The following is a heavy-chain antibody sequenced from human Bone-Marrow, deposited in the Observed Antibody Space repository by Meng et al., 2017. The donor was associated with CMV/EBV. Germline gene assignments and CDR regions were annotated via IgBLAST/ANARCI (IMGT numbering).Heavy chain of an antibody. D-gene: IGHD3-22*01. CDR2: IKSDGTSA. Sequence: TFSNYWMHWVRQVPGKGLVWVSRIKSDGTSATYADSVKGRFTISRDNAKNTLYLQMNSLRAEDTAVYYCARQKGDSSGYYLGNAFDIWGQGTMVTVSS. J-gene: IGHJ3*02. CDR1: TFSNYW. CDR3: ARQKGDSSGYYLGNAFDI. V-gene: IGHV3-74*01.